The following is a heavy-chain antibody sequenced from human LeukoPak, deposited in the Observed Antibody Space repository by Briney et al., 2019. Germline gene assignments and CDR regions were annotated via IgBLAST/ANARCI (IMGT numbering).Heavy chain of an antibody. J-gene: IGHJ4*02. CDR1: GGSISSGGYS. V-gene: IGHV4-30-2*01. D-gene: IGHD7-27*01. Sequence: TSQTLSLTCTVSGGSISSGGYSWSWIRQPPGKGLEWIGYIYHSGSTYYNPSLKSRVTISVDRSKNQFSLKLSSVTAADTAVYYCAGTGDVFDYWGQGTLVTVSS. CDR3: AGTGDVFDY. CDR2: IYHSGST.